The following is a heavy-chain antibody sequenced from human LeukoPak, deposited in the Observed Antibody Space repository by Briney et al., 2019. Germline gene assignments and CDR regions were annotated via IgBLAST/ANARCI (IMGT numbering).Heavy chain of an antibody. D-gene: IGHD6-13*01. Sequence: GGSLRLSCAASGFAFSDYYMTWIRQAPGKGLEWLSYIDSSGDVIYDADSVKGRFTISRDNAKNSVFLQMNSLRAEDTAVYYCAKGTHSSSWHWFDSWGQGTLVTVSS. CDR2: IDSSGDVI. CDR1: GFAFSDYY. J-gene: IGHJ5*01. V-gene: IGHV3-11*01. CDR3: AKGTHSSSWHWFDS.